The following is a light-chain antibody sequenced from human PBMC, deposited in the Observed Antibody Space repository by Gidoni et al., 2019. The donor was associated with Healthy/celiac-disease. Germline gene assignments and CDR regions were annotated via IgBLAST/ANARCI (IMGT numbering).Light chain of an antibody. Sequence: SYELTQPPSVSVSLGQMARITCSGEALPKKYAYWYQQKPGQFPVLVIYKDSERPSGIPERFSDSSSGTIVTLTISGVQAEDEADYYCLSADSSGTVVFGGGTKLTVL. CDR3: LSADSSGTVV. CDR1: ALPKKY. CDR2: KDS. J-gene: IGLJ2*01. V-gene: IGLV3-16*01.